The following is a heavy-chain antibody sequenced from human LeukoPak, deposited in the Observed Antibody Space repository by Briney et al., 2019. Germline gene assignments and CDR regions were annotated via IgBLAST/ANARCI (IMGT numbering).Heavy chain of an antibody. CDR2: IYYSGST. V-gene: IGHV4-39*01. J-gene: IGHJ4*02. CDR1: GGSISSTSYY. Sequence: PSETLSLTCTVSGGSISSTSYYWVWIRQPPGKGLEWIGSIYYSGSTYYKPSLKSRVTISVDTSKNQFSLKLSSVTAADTAIYYCARRKSGSYFAYWGQGTLVTVSS. D-gene: IGHD1-26*01. CDR3: ARRKSGSYFAY.